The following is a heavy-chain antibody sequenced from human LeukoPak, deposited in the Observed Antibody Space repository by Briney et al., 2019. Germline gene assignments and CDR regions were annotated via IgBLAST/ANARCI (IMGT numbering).Heavy chain of an antibody. CDR3: AMTYYYDSSGYYYSDY. D-gene: IGHD3-22*01. CDR2: IYYSGST. CDR1: GYSFSSAGYY. Sequence: PSETLSLTCTVSGYSFSSAGYYWSWIRQHPGKGLEWIGYIYYSGSTYYNPSLKSRVTMSVDTSKNQFSLKLSSVTAADTAVYYCAMTYYYDSSGYYYSDYWGQGTLVTVSS. J-gene: IGHJ4*02. V-gene: IGHV4-31*03.